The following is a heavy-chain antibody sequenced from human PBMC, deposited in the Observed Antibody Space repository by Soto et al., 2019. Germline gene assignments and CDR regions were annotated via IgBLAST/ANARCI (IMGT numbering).Heavy chain of an antibody. CDR1: GGSISSGGYY. Sequence: PSETLSLTCTVSGGSISSGGYYWSWIRQHPGKGLEWIGYIYYSGSTYYNPSLKSRVTISVDTSKNQFSLKLSSVTAADTAVYYCSLSGYSYGPNPLLYWGQGTLVPVSS. CDR2: IYYSGST. V-gene: IGHV4-31*03. CDR3: SLSGYSYGPNPLLY. D-gene: IGHD5-18*01. J-gene: IGHJ4*02.